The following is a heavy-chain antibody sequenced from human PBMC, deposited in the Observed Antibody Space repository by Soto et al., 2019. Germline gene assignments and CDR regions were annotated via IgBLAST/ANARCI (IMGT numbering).Heavy chain of an antibody. CDR2: TYYRSKWYN. CDR1: GDSVSSNSAA. Sequence: SLTLSLTCAISGDSVSSNSAAWNWIRQSPSRGLEWLGRTYYRSKWYNDYAVSVKSRITINPDTSTNQFSLQLSSVTPEDTAGYHSPNPYSPGYGGNWFDTWGQGTLVTVSS. CDR3: PNPYSPGYGGNWFDT. D-gene: IGHD5-18*01. J-gene: IGHJ5*02. V-gene: IGHV6-1*01.